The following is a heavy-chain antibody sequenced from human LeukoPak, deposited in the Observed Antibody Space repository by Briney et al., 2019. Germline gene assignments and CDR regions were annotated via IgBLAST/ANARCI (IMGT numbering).Heavy chain of an antibody. Sequence: ASVKVSCKASGYTFTGYYMHWVRQAPGQGLEWMGWINPNSGGTNYAQKFQGRVTMTRDTSISTAYMELSRLRSDDTAVYYCARDPAEAADTFDYWGQGTLVTVSS. J-gene: IGHJ4*02. CDR1: GYTFTGYY. CDR3: ARDPAEAADTFDY. CDR2: INPNSGGT. D-gene: IGHD6-13*01. V-gene: IGHV1-2*02.